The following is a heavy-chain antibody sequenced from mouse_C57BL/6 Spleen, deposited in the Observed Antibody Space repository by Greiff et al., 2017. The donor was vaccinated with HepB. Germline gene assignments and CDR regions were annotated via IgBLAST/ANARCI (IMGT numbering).Heavy chain of an antibody. D-gene: IGHD1-1*01. CDR1: GYAFTNYL. CDR2: INPGSGGT. J-gene: IGHJ2*01. CDR3: ARGYYGSSYDYFDY. V-gene: IGHV1-54*01. Sequence: VQLQQSGAELVRPGTSVKVSCKASGYAFTNYLIEWVKQRPGQGLEWIGVINPGSGGTNYNEKFKGKATLTADKSSSTAYMQLSSLTSEDSAVYFCARGYYGSSYDYFDYWGQGTTLTASS.